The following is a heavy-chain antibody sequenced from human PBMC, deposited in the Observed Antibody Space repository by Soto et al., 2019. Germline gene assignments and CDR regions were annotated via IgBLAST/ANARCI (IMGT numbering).Heavy chain of an antibody. Sequence: SETLSLTCTVSGGSISSYYWSWIRQPPGKGLEWIGYIYYSGSTNYNPSLKSRVTISVDTSKNQFSLKLSSVTAADTAVYSFARASIAARVYYGMDVWGQGTTVTVSS. CDR1: GGSISSYY. J-gene: IGHJ6*02. D-gene: IGHD6-6*01. V-gene: IGHV4-59*01. CDR2: IYYSGST. CDR3: ARASIAARVYYGMDV.